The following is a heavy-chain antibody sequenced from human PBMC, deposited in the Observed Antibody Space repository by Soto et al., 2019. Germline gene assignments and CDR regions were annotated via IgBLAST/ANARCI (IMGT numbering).Heavy chain of an antibody. CDR1: GYTFTGYY. Sequence: QVQLVQSGAEVKKPGASVKVSCKASGYTFTGYYMHWVRQAPGQGLEWMGWINPNSGGTNYAQKFQGWVNMTRDTSISTAYMELSRLRSDDTAVYYCARSTDTVTTAPTSGLGQFDPWGQGTLVTVSS. CDR3: ARSTDTVTTAPTSGLGQFDP. CDR2: INPNSGGT. D-gene: IGHD4-17*01. V-gene: IGHV1-2*04. J-gene: IGHJ5*02.